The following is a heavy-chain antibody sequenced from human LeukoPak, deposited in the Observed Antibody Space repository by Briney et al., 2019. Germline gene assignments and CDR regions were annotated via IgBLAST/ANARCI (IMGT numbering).Heavy chain of an antibody. CDR1: GFAFSSYV. CDR3: ARASRYFDWLLPNWFDP. Sequence: GGSLRLSCAASGFAFSSYVLRWVRRAPGKGPEWVSAIGTGGDTYYADSVMGRFTISRDNAKKSLYLQMNSLIAEDMAVYYCARASRYFDWLLPNWFDPWGQGTLVTVSS. CDR2: IGTGGDT. D-gene: IGHD3-9*01. V-gene: IGHV3-47*02. J-gene: IGHJ5*02.